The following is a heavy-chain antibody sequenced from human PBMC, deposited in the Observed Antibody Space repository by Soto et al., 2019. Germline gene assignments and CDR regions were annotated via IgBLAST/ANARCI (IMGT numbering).Heavy chain of an antibody. D-gene: IGHD3-3*01. CDR3: ARDHYDFWSGYYRYYYYGMDV. V-gene: IGHV3-21*01. CDR2: ISSSSSYI. J-gene: IGHJ6*02. CDR1: GFTFSSYS. Sequence: EVQLVESGGGLVQPGGSLRLSCAASGFTFSSYSMNWVRQAPGKGLEWVSSISSSSSYIYYADSVKGRFTISRDNAKNSLYLQMNSLRAEDTAVYYCARDHYDFWSGYYRYYYYGMDVWGQGTTVTVSS.